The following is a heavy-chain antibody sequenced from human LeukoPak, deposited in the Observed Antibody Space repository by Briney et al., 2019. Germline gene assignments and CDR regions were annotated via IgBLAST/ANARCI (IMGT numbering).Heavy chain of an antibody. CDR1: GGSISSYY. Sequence: SETQSLTCTVSGGSISSYYWSWIRQPAGKGLEWIGRIYTSGSTNYNPSLKSRVTMSVDTSKNQFSLKLSSVTAADTAVYYCARHKRSSRTQVLYFDYWGQGTLVTVSS. D-gene: IGHD6-13*01. CDR3: ARHKRSSRTQVLYFDY. V-gene: IGHV4-4*07. J-gene: IGHJ4*02. CDR2: IYTSGST.